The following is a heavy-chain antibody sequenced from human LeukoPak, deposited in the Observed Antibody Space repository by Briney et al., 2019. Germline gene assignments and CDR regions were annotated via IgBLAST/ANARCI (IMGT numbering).Heavy chain of an antibody. D-gene: IGHD3-3*01. J-gene: IGHJ5*02. CDR2: ISAYNGNT. Sequence: GASVKVSCKASGYTFTSYGISWVRQAPGQGLEWIGWISAYNGNTNYAQKLQGRVTMTTDTSTSTAYMELRSLRSDDTAVYYCARGYYDFWSGFPNWFDPWGHGTLVTVSS. CDR1: GYTFTSYG. V-gene: IGHV1-18*01. CDR3: ARGYYDFWSGFPNWFDP.